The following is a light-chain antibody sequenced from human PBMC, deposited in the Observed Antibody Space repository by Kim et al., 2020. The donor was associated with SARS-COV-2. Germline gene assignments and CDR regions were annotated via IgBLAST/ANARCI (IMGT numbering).Light chain of an antibody. Sequence: SYELTRPPSVSVSPGQTARITCSGDALPKQYAYWYQQKPGQAPVLMIYKDSERPSGIPERFSGSSSGTTVTLTISGVQAEDEADYYCQSADSSGTYVFGT. CDR2: KDS. CDR3: QSADSSGTYV. J-gene: IGLJ1*01. CDR1: ALPKQY. V-gene: IGLV3-25*03.